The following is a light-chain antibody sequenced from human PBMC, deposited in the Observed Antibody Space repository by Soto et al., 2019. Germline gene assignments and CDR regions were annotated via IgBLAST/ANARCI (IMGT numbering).Light chain of an antibody. J-gene: IGLJ1*01. CDR2: DVS. CDR1: SSDVGYYNY. Sequence: QSALTQPASVSGSPGQSITISCTRTSSDVGYYNYVSWYQQHPGKAPKLMIYDVSNRPSGVSNRFSGSKSGNTASLTISGLQAEDEADYYCSSYTSSSTLYVFGTGTKLTVL. CDR3: SSYTSSSTLYV. V-gene: IGLV2-14*01.